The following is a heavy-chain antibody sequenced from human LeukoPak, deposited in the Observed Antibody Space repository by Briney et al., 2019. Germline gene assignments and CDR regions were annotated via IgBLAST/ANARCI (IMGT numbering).Heavy chain of an antibody. Sequence: GGSLRLSCAASGFTFSSYWMSWVRQAPGKGLEWVANIKQDGSEKYYVDSVKGRFTVSRDNAKNSLYLQMNSLRAEDTAVYYCAKTRVAVAGPDYYYYGMDVWGQGTTVTVSS. CDR1: GFTFSSYW. CDR2: IKQDGSEK. V-gene: IGHV3-7*02. CDR3: AKTRVAVAGPDYYYYGMDV. D-gene: IGHD6-19*01. J-gene: IGHJ6*02.